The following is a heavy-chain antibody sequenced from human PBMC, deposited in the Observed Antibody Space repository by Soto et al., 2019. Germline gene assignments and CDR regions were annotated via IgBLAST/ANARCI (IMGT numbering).Heavy chain of an antibody. D-gene: IGHD3-10*01. V-gene: IGHV1-46*01. CDR3: ARDGPYVGLLWFGEGPYYYYYYGMDV. J-gene: IGHJ6*02. Sequence: GASVKVSCKASGCTFTSYYMHWVRQAPGQGLEWMGIINPSGGSTSYAQKFQGRVTMTRDTPTSTVYMELSSLRSEDTAVYYCARDGPYVGLLWFGEGPYYYYYYGMDVWGQGTTVTVSS. CDR1: GCTFTSYY. CDR2: INPSGGST.